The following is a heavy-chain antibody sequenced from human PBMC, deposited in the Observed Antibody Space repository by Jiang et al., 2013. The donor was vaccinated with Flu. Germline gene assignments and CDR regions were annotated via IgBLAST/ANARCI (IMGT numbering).Heavy chain of an antibody. Sequence: GAEVKKPGESLKISCKGSGYSFTSNWVAWVRQMPGKGLEWMGIIYPGDSDTRYNPSFQGQVTISADKSVSTAYLQWSSLKASDTAMYYCARQEGYCSSTSCTLYGMDVWGQGTTVTVSS. CDR3: ARQEGYCSSTSCTLYGMDV. J-gene: IGHJ6*02. V-gene: IGHV5-51*01. CDR1: GYSFTSNW. D-gene: IGHD2-2*01. CDR2: IYPGDSDT.